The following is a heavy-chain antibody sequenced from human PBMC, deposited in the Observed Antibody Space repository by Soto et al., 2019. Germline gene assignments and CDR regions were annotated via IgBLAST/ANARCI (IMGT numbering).Heavy chain of an antibody. CDR1: GGSISSGGYY. CDR3: ARGRYDSSGYYYDY. Sequence: SETLSLTCTVSGGSISSGGYYWSWIRQHPGKGLEWIGYIYYSGSTYYNPSLKSRVTISVDTSKNQFSLKLSSVTAADTAVYYCARGRYDSSGYYYDYWGQGTLVTVSS. D-gene: IGHD3-22*01. CDR2: IYYSGST. J-gene: IGHJ4*02. V-gene: IGHV4-31*03.